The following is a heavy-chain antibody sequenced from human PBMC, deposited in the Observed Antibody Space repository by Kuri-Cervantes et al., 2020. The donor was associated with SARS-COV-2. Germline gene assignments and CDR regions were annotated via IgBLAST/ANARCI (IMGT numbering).Heavy chain of an antibody. J-gene: IGHJ6*03. CDR1: GGSISSYY. CDR2: IYYSGST. CDR3: ARGGYSSSWDYYYYYYMDV. Sequence: GSLRLSCTVSGGSISSYYWSWIRQPPGKGLEWIGYIYYSGSTNYNPSLKSRVTISVDTSKNQFSLKLSSVTAADTAVYYCARGGYSSSWDYYYYYYMDVWGKGTTVTVSS. V-gene: IGHV4-59*01. D-gene: IGHD6-13*01.